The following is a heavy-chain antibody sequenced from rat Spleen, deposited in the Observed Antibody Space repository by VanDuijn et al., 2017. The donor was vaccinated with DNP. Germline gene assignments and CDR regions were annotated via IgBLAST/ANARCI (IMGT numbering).Heavy chain of an antibody. CDR1: GFSLANFG. J-gene: IGHJ2*01. V-gene: IGHV2S8*01. Sequence: QVQLKESGPGLVQPSQTLSLTCTVSGFSLANFGVSWVRQPPGKGLEWIAVISSGGSTDYNSALKSRLSISRDTSKSQVFLKVNSVQTEYTAMYFCARNWGDYWGQGVMVTVSS. CDR2: ISSGGST. D-gene: IGHD5-1*01. CDR3: ARNWGDY.